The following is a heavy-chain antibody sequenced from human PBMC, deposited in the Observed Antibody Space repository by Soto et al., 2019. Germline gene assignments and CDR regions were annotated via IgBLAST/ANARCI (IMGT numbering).Heavy chain of an antibody. D-gene: IGHD6-6*01. CDR1: GYSLTSYW. V-gene: IGHV5-10-1*01. CDR3: ASLYSSSLQLVAYGMDV. CDR2: IDPSDSYT. J-gene: IGHJ6*02. Sequence: GESLKISCKGSGYSLTSYWISWVRQMPGKGLEWMGRIDPSDSYTNYSPSFQGHVTISADKSISTAYLQWSSLKASDTAMYYCASLYSSSLQLVAYGMDVWGQGTPVTVSS.